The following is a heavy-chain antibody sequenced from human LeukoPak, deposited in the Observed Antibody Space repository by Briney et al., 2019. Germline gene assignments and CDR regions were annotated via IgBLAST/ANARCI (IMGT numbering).Heavy chain of an antibody. D-gene: IGHD1-20*01. CDR1: GYTFTAYY. CDR2: INPNSGGT. J-gene: IGHJ4*02. CDR3: ARVFVYPTGLTGTTDYFDY. V-gene: IGHV1-2*02. Sequence: ASVKVSCKASGYTFTAYYMHWVRQAPGQGLEWMGWINPNSGGTNYAQKFQGRVTMTRDTSISTAYMELSRLRSDDTAVYYCARVFVYPTGLTGTTDYFDYWGQGTLVTVSS.